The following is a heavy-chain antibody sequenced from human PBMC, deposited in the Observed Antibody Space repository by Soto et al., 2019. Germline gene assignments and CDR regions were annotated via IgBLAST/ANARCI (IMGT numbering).Heavy chain of an antibody. D-gene: IGHD3-22*01. CDR1: GFTFSTYG. J-gene: IGHJ4*02. CDR2: LSSDGSNK. V-gene: IGHV3-30*18. CDR3: AKTESSSGYYSSFDY. Sequence: GGSLRLSCAVSGFTFSTYGMHWVRQAPGKGLEWVAVLSSDGSNKYYGDSVRGRFTISRDNSKNTLYLQMNSLRPEDTAVYYCAKTESSSGYYSSFDYWGQGTLVTVSS.